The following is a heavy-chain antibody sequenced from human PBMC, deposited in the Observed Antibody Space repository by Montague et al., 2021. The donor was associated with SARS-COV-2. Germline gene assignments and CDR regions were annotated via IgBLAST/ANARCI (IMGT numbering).Heavy chain of an antibody. D-gene: IGHD3-10*01. Sequence: ETLSLTCAVYGGSFSGYYWRWIRQPPGKGLEWIGEINHSGSTTYNPSLKSRVTISLDTSKNQFSLKLSSVTAADTAVYYCARGWAMVRGVTHWGQGTLVTVSS. CDR3: ARGWAMVRGVTH. V-gene: IGHV4-34*01. CDR2: INHSGST. J-gene: IGHJ4*02. CDR1: GGSFSGYY.